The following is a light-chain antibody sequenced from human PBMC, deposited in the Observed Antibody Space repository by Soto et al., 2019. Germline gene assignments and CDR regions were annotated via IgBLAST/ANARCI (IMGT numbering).Light chain of an antibody. V-gene: IGKV1-39*01. CDR1: QSITIY. Sequence: DIQMTQSPSSLSASVGDRVTITCRASQSITIYLYWSQQKPGKAPKLLIFATSSLQSGVPSRFSGSGSETAFPLTISSLQPEDLANYQRQQSLTTPLTLGGGTKVELK. J-gene: IGKJ4*01. CDR2: ATS. CDR3: QQSLTTPLT.